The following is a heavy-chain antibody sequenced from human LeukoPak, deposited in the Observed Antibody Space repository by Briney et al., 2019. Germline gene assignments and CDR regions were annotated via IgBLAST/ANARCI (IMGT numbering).Heavy chain of an antibody. CDR3: AKANFPDYYDSSGYYQFSFYFDY. J-gene: IGHJ4*02. CDR1: GFTFSNYA. D-gene: IGHD3-22*01. V-gene: IGHV3-23*01. CDR2: ISGGGDVT. Sequence: GGSLRLSCAASGFTFSNYAMSWVRQAPGKGLEWVAAISGGGDVTNYADSVKGRFTISRDNSKNTLYLQMNSLRAEDTAVYYCAKANFPDYYDSSGYYQFSFYFDYWGQGTLVTVSS.